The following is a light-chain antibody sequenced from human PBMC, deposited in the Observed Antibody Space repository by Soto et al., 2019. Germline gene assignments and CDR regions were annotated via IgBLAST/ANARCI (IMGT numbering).Light chain of an antibody. J-gene: IGKJ4*01. Sequence: EIVLTQSPATLSLSPGERATLSCRASQSVSICLAWYQQKPGQAPRLLIHDASNRATGIPARFSGSGSGTDFTPTISSLEPEDFAVYYCQHRSNWPLAFGGGTKVEIK. CDR2: DAS. V-gene: IGKV3-11*01. CDR1: QSVSIC. CDR3: QHRSNWPLA.